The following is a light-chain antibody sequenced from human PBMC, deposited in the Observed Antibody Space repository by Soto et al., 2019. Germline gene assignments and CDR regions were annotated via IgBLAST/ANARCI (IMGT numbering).Light chain of an antibody. CDR1: QSVSSN. CDR3: QQYNNWPPAFT. CDR2: GAS. V-gene: IGKV3-15*01. J-gene: IGKJ3*01. Sequence: EIVMPQSPATLSVSPGERATLSCRASQSVSSNLAGYQQKPGQAPRLLIYGASTRATGIPARFSGSGSGTEFTLTISSLQSEDFAVYYCQQYNNWPPAFTFGPGTKVDIK.